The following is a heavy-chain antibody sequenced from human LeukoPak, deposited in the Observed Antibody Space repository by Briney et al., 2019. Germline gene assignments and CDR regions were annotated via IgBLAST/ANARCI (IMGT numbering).Heavy chain of an antibody. CDR2: IHTNGNT. CDR3: ARGLSDVY. Sequence: SETLSLTCTVSGGSISTHYWSWIRQPAGKGLEWIGRIHTNGNTNYNPSLKSRVTISVDTSKNQFSLILNSVTAAGTAAYYCARGLSDVYWGQGTLVTVSS. V-gene: IGHV4-4*07. J-gene: IGHJ4*02. CDR1: GGSISTHY.